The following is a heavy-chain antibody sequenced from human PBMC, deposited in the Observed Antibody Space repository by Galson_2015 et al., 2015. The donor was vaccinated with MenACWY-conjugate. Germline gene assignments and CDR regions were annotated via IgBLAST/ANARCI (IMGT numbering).Heavy chain of an antibody. CDR1: GFSLRTRGVG. V-gene: IGHV2-5*02. Sequence: PPLATPTPTLTLPCTFSGFSLRTRGVGAGRIRQPPGKALEWLALIYWDDDKRYSPSLKGRLTITKDTSKNQVVLTMTNMDPVDTATYYCAQGDVFDIGGQGTLVTISS. CDR3: AQGDVFDI. CDR2: IYWDDDK. J-gene: IGHJ3*02.